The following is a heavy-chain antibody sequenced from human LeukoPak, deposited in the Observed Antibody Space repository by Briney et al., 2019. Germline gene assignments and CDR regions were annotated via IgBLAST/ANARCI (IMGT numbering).Heavy chain of an antibody. CDR3: ARKTGENYFDY. J-gene: IGHJ4*02. D-gene: IGHD7-27*01. CDR2: IYSGGST. CDR1: GFTFSSYS. V-gene: IGHV3-53*01. Sequence: GGSLRLSCAASGFTFSSYSMSWVRQAPGKGLEWVSVIYSGGSTYYADSVKGRFTISRDNSKNTLYLQMNSLRAEDTAVYYCARKTGENYFDYWGQGTLVTVSS.